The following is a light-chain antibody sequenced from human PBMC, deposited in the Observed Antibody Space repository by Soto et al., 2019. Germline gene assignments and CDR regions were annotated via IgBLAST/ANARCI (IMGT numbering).Light chain of an antibody. Sequence: VLTQSPGSLSLSPGERATVSCRASQTVTSSYLAWYQQRPGQAHQLLIYDAVKRATGIPDRFSGSESGRDYTLTISRLHPEDSAVYCCQQYGDSITFGGGTKVEIK. V-gene: IGKV3-20*01. CDR3: QQYGDSIT. CDR1: QTVTSSY. J-gene: IGKJ4*01. CDR2: DAV.